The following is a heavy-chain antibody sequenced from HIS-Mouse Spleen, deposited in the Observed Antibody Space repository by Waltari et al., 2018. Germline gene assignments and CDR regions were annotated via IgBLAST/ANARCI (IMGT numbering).Heavy chain of an antibody. CDR2: YYSGST. Sequence: QVQLQESGPGLVKPSETLSLTCTVSGGPISSYYWRWILQPPGKGLEWIGYYSGSTNYNPSLKSRVTISVDTSKNQFSLKLSSVTAADTAVYYCARASRDLLLPRYFDLWGRGTLVTVSS. CDR1: GGPISSYY. J-gene: IGHJ2*01. V-gene: IGHV4-59*01. CDR3: ARASRDLLLPRYFDL.